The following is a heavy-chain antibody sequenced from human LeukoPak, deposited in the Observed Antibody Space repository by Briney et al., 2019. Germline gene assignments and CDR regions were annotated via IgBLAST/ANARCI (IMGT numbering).Heavy chain of an antibody. CDR3: AREGGPYRPLDY. Sequence: SETLSLTCTVSGGSISSYSWSWIRQPPGKGLEWIGEVNLQGSTNYNPSLMGRVAISVDTSESHISLQLTSVTAADTAVYYCAREGGPYRPLDYSGQGTLVTVSS. CDR2: VNLQGST. CDR1: GGSISSYS. J-gene: IGHJ4*02. V-gene: IGHV4-59*12.